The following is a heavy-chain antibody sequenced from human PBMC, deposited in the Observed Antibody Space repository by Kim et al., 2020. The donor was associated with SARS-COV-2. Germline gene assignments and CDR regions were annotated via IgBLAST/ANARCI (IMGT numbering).Heavy chain of an antibody. CDR3: ARGGSGSYLSRHKRYFDY. CDR2: IYYSGST. D-gene: IGHD3-10*01. CDR1: GGSVSSGSYY. Sequence: SETLSLTCTVSGGSVSSGSYYWSWIRQPPGKGLEWIGYIYYSGSTNYNPSLKSRVTISVDTSKNQFSLKLSSVTAADTAVYYCARGGSGSYLSRHKRYFDYWGQGTLVTVSS. V-gene: IGHV4-61*01. J-gene: IGHJ4*02.